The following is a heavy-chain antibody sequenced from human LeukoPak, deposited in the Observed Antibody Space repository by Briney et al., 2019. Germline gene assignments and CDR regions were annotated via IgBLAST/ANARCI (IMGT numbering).Heavy chain of an antibody. Sequence: GGSLRLSCAASGFTFSSYAMSWVRQAPGKGLEWVSAISGSGGSTYYADSVKGRFTISRDNSKNTPYLQMNSLRAEDTAVYYCAKDYSSGWYDWVNWFDPWGQGTLVTVSS. J-gene: IGHJ5*02. D-gene: IGHD6-19*01. CDR1: GFTFSSYA. CDR3: AKDYSSGWYDWVNWFDP. V-gene: IGHV3-23*01. CDR2: ISGSGGST.